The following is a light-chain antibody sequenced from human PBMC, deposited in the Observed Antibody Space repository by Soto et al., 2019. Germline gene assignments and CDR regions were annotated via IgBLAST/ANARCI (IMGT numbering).Light chain of an antibody. J-gene: IGKJ1*01. V-gene: IGKV1-5*03. CDR3: QPYEKYWN. CDR1: QSVSSS. CDR2: KAS. Sequence: DKVTLSCRASQSVSSSLAWYQQKPGKAPKLLIYKASTLKSGVPSRFSGSGSGTEFTLTISSLQPDDFATYYCQPYEKYWNFGQGTKVEIK.